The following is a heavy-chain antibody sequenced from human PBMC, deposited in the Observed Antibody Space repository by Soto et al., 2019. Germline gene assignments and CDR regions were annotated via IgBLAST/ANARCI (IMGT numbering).Heavy chain of an antibody. D-gene: IGHD1-26*01. CDR3: TRAPVSGSYCFDF. CDR2: IFHTGTT. CDR1: GGSVSSGNYY. J-gene: IGHJ4*02. Sequence: NPSETLSLTCTVSGGSVSSGNYYWSWIRQPPGKGLEWIGYIFHTGTTNYNPSLKSRVAISLDTSMNQFSLKLSSVTAADTAVYYCTRAPVSGSYCFDFWGQGTPVTVSS. V-gene: IGHV4-61*01.